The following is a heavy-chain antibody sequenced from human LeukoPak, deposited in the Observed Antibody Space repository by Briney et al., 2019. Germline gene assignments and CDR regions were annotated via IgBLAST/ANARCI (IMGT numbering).Heavy chain of an antibody. CDR2: ISGSGST. CDR3: VVSPNQDSYDY. Sequence: SETLSLTCSVSGVSMNSHYLNWIRQPPGKGLEWIGFISGSGSTNYNPSLMSRVTMSLETSKRQFSLKLRSVTAADTAVYYCVVSPNQDSYDYWGQGTLVTVSS. V-gene: IGHV4-4*09. CDR1: GVSMNSHY. J-gene: IGHJ4*02.